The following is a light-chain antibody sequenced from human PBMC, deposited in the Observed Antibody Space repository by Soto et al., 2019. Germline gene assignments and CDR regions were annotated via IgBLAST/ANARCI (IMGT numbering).Light chain of an antibody. V-gene: IGLV2-23*01. J-gene: IGLJ1*01. CDR1: SSTVGGFNV. CDR3: FSYVGATTYV. CDR2: EGI. Sequence: QSALTQPASVSGSPGQSITISCTGTSSTVGGFNVVSWYQQHPGKAPKVIIYEGIKRPSGVSNRFYGSNSGSKASLTISGLQAEDEADYYFFSYVGATTYVFGCGTTVTVL.